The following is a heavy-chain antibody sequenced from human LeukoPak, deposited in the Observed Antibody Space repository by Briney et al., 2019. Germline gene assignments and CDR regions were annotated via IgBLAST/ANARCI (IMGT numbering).Heavy chain of an antibody. CDR3: ARDGGGYSYGAPDY. CDR1: GYTFTSYY. Sequence: GASVKVSCKASGYTFTSYYMHSVRQAPGYGLECMGIINPSGGSTSYAQKFQGGVTMTRDTSTSTVYMELSSLKSEDTAVYYCARDGGGYSYGAPDYWGQGTLVTVSS. V-gene: IGHV1-46*01. CDR2: INPSGGST. D-gene: IGHD5-18*01. J-gene: IGHJ4*02.